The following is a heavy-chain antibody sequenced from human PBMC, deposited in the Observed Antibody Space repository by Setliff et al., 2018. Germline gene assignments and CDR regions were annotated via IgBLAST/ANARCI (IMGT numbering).Heavy chain of an antibody. CDR2: IYYSGST. J-gene: IGHJ4*02. Sequence: ETLSLTCSVSGGSISSGNYYWGLIRQPPGKGLEWVATIYYSGSTYSNPSLKSRLIISVDAPDNQFSVKLSSVTAADTAVYYCASLPYYDSSGYSLSYYWGQGTLVTVSS. CDR3: ASLPYYDSSGYSLSYY. V-gene: IGHV4-39*01. CDR1: GGSISSGNYY. D-gene: IGHD3-22*01.